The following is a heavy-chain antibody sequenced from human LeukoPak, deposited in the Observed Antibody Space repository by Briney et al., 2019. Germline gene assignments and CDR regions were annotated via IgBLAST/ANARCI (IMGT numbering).Heavy chain of an antibody. D-gene: IGHD6-6*01. CDR2: IYPGDSDT. J-gene: IGHJ4*02. CDR3: ARHPASQGVLRGHIAARLYYFDY. CDR1: GYSFTSYW. V-gene: IGHV5-51*01. Sequence: GESLKISCKGSGYSFTSYWIGWVRQMPGKGLEWMGIIYPGDSDTRYSPSFQGQVTISADKSISTAYLQWSSLKASDTAMYYCARHPASQGVLRGHIAARLYYFDYWGQGTLVTVSS.